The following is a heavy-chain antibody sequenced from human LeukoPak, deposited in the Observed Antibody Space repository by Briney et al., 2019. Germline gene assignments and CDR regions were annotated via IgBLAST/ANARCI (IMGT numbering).Heavy chain of an antibody. J-gene: IGHJ4*02. Sequence: SETLSLTCTVSGGSISNSSYYWGWIRQPPGKGLEWIGSIYYSGSTNYNPSLKSRVTISVDTSKNQFSLNLSSVTAADTAVYYCARGKPDAYNSDYFDYWGQGTLVTVSS. CDR1: GGSISNSSYY. CDR3: ARGKPDAYNSDYFDY. V-gene: IGHV4-39*07. D-gene: IGHD5-24*01. CDR2: IYYSGST.